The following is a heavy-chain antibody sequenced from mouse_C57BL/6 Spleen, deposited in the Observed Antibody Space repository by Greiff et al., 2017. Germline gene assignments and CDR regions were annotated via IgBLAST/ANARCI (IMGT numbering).Heavy chain of an antibody. CDR1: GFTFSSYT. CDR3: ARHGGYDYGAWFAY. V-gene: IGHV5-9*01. Sequence: EVMLVESGGGLVKPGGSLKLSCAASGFTFSSYTMSWVRQTPAKRLEWVATISGGGGNTYYPDSVKGRVTISRDNAKNTLYLQMSSLRSEDAALYYCARHGGYDYGAWFAYWGQGTLVTVSA. D-gene: IGHD2-4*01. J-gene: IGHJ3*01. CDR2: ISGGGGNT.